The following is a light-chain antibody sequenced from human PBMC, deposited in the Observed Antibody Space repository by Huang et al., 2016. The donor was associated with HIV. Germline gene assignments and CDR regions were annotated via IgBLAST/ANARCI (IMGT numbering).Light chain of an antibody. CDR3: QQRSNWPPFT. CDR1: HDINTY. J-gene: IGKJ3*01. Sequence: EILLTQSPATLSLSPGEKATLSCRASHDINTYLAWYQQKRGQAPSLLIYDASYRATDIPARFRGSGSGTNFTLTINNLEPEDFAVYFCQQRSNWPPFTFGPGTKVDVK. CDR2: DAS. V-gene: IGKV3-11*01.